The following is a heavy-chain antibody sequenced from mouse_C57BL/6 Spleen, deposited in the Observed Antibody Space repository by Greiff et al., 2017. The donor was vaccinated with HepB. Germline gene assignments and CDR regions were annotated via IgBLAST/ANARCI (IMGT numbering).Heavy chain of an antibody. CDR3: ARSRDPAWFAY. CDR2: INPSNGGT. D-gene: IGHD3-3*01. J-gene: IGHJ3*01. V-gene: IGHV1-53*01. Sequence: VKLMESGPELVKPGASVKISCKASGYAFSSSWMNWVKQRPGQGLEWIGNINPSNGGTNYNEKFKSKATLTVDKSSSTAYMQLSSLTSEDSAVYYCARSRDPAWFAYWGQGTLVTVSA. CDR1: GYAFSSSW.